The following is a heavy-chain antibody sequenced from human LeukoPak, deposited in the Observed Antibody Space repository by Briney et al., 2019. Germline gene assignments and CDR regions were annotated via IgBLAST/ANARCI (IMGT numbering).Heavy chain of an antibody. D-gene: IGHD5-18*01. CDR1: GYTFTSYY. CDR2: INPSGGST. V-gene: IGHV1-46*01. J-gene: IGHJ4*02. CDR3: AREYLRGYSYRFPGY. Sequence: ASVKVSCKASGYTFTSYYMHWVRQAPGQGLEWMGVINPSGGSTSYAQKFQGRVTMTRDTSTSTVYMELSSLRSEDTAVYYCAREYLRGYSYRFPGYWGQGTLVTVSS.